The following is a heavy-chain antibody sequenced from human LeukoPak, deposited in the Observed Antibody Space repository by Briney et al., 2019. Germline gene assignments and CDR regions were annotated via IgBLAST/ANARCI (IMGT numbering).Heavy chain of an antibody. CDR2: IYYSGST. V-gene: IGHV4-59*01. Sequence: SETLSLTCTVSGGSISSYYWSWIRQPPGKGLEWIGYIYYSGSTNYNPSLKSRVTISVDTSKNQFSLKLSSVTAADTAVYYCARDRIALSGYYNPLGYWGQGTLVTVSS. CDR3: ARDRIALSGYYNPLGY. D-gene: IGHD3-3*01. CDR1: GGSISSYY. J-gene: IGHJ4*02.